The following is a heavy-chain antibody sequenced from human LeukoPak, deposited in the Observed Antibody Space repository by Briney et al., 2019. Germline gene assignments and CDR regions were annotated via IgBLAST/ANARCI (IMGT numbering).Heavy chain of an antibody. J-gene: IGHJ6*02. CDR3: VRGYSFGPYGMDV. D-gene: IGHD2-15*01. CDR1: RFTFSNYA. CDR2: ISSNGGST. V-gene: IGHV3-64D*09. Sequence: GGSLRLSCSASRFTFSNYAIHWVRQAPGKGLEYVSGISSNGGSTYYAESVKGRFITSRDNSKNTLYLQMSSLRAEDTAVYFCVRGYSFGPYGMDVWGQGTTVTVSS.